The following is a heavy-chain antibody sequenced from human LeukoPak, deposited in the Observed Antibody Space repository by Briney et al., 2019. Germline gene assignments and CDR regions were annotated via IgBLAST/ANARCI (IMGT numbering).Heavy chain of an antibody. CDR3: AKSRGDGPTPLYFDY. CDR2: ISGSGGST. D-gene: IGHD2-21*02. CDR1: GFTFSSYA. V-gene: IGHV3-23*01. J-gene: IGHJ4*02. Sequence: GGSLRLSCAASGFTFSSYAMSWVRQAPGKGLEWVSAISGSGGSTYYADSVKGRFTISRDNSKNTLYLQMNSLRAEDTAVYYCAKSRGDGPTPLYFDYWGQGTLVTVAS.